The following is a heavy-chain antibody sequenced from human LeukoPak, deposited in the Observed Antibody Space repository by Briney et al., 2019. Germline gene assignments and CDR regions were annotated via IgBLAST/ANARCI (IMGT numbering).Heavy chain of an antibody. CDR2: IYSGDNT. CDR3: AGRRVLDASFDY. D-gene: IGHD3-16*01. J-gene: IGHJ4*02. Sequence: PGGSLRLSCAASGFTVSNNYMSWVRQAPGKGLEWVSVIYSGDNTYYVESVKGRFTISRDNSKNTLFLQMYRLRAEDTAVYYCAGRRVLDASFDYWGQGTLVTVSS. V-gene: IGHV3-66*02. CDR1: GFTVSNNY.